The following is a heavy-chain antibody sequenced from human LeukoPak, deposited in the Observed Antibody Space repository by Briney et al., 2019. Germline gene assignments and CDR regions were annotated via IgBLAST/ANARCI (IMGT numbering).Heavy chain of an antibody. D-gene: IGHD6-19*01. CDR1: GGSISSYY. CDR3: ARDAVAGVGLNYFDF. V-gene: IGHV4-4*07. CDR2: IYTTGTT. Sequence: PSETLSLTCTVSGGSISSYYWSWVRQPAGKGLEWIGRIYTTGTTNYNPSLKSRVTISVDKSKNRFSLKVSSVTAADTAVYYCARDAVAGVGLNYFDFWGQGTLVTVSS. J-gene: IGHJ4*02.